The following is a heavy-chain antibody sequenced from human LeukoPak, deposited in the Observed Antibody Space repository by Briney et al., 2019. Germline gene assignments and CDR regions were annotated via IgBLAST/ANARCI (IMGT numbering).Heavy chain of an antibody. V-gene: IGHV4-34*01. CDR3: ASGYFFAFDI. CDR1: GGSFSGYY. J-gene: IGHJ3*02. D-gene: IGHD2/OR15-2a*01. CDR2: INHSGST. Sequence: PSETLSLTCAVYGGSFSGYYWSWIRQPPGKGLEWIGEINHSGSTNYNPSLKSRVTISVDTSKNQFSLKLSSVTAADTAVYYCASGYFFAFDIWGQGTMVTVSS.